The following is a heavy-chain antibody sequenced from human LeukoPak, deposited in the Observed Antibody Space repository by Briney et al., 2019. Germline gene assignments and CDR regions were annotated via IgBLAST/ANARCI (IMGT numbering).Heavy chain of an antibody. Sequence: GSLRLSCSASGFTFSSYAIHWVRQAPGKGLEYFSAIRSNGGSTYYADSVKGRFTISRDNSKNTLYLQMSSLRAEDTAVYYCVKGGGYCSSSSCPPPYYFDYWGQGTLVTVSS. CDR1: GFTFSSYA. D-gene: IGHD2-2*01. CDR2: IRSNGGST. CDR3: VKGGGYCSSSSCPPPYYFDY. J-gene: IGHJ4*02. V-gene: IGHV3-64D*06.